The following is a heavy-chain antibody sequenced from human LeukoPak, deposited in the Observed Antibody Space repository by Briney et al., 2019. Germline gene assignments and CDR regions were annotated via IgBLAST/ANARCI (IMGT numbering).Heavy chain of an antibody. J-gene: IGHJ4*02. CDR3: ARENYDYVWGSSM. CDR2: INPNSGGT. V-gene: IGHV1-2*06. D-gene: IGHD3-16*01. Sequence: ASVKVSCKASGHTFTGYYMHWVRQAPGQGLEWMGRINPNSGGTNYAQKFQGRVTMTRDTSISTAYMELSRLRSDDTAVYYCARENYDYVWGSSMWGQGTLVTVSS. CDR1: GHTFTGYY.